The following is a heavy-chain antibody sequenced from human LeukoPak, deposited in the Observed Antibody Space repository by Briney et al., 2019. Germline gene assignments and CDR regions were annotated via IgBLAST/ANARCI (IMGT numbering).Heavy chain of an antibody. J-gene: IGHJ6*03. V-gene: IGHV3-23*01. CDR1: GFTFSSYA. D-gene: IGHD6-6*01. CDR3: AKDRGSSPPLAYMDV. Sequence: GGPLRLSCAASGFTFSSYAMSWVRQAPGKGLEWVSAISGSGGSTYYADSVKGRFTISRDNSKNTLYLQMNSLRAEDTAVYYCAKDRGSSPPLAYMDVWGKGTTVTVSS. CDR2: ISGSGGST.